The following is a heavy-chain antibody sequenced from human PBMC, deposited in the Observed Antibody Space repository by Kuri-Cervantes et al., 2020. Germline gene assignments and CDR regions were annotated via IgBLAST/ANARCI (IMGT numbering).Heavy chain of an antibody. CDR3: ARRGYYYDSSGYRAYYFDY. CDR1: GGSISSGGYS. D-gene: IGHD3-22*01. J-gene: IGHJ4*02. CDR2: IYHSGST. Sequence: SCAVSGGSISSGGYSWSWIRQPPGKGLEWIGYIYHSGSTYYNPSLKSRVTISVDTSKNQFSLKLSSVTAADTAVYYCARRGYYYDSSGYRAYYFDYWGQGTLVTVSS. V-gene: IGHV4-30-2*03.